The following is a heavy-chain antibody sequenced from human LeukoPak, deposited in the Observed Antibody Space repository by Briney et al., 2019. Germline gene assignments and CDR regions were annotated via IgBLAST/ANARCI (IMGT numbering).Heavy chain of an antibody. CDR1: GFTFNQYA. J-gene: IGHJ4*02. Sequence: GGSLRLSCAAPGFTFNQYAMSWVRRAPGKGLEWVSTISGAGGGTYHAESVKGRFTISRDNSKNTLYLQMNSLRAEDTAVYYCAKDSDFWSGYYPYWGQGTLVTVSS. D-gene: IGHD3-3*01. CDR2: ISGAGGGT. CDR3: AKDSDFWSGYYPY. V-gene: IGHV3-23*01.